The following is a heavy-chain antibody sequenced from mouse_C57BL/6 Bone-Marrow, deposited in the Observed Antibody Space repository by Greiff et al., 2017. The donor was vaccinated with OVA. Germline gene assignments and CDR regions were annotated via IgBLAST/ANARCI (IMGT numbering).Heavy chain of an antibody. D-gene: IGHD4-1*01. CDR2: IRLKSDNYAT. CDR1: GFTFSNYW. J-gene: IGHJ3*01. V-gene: IGHV6-3*01. Sequence: DVQLQESGGGLVQPGGSMKLSCVASGFTFSNYWMNWVRQSPETGLEWVAQIRLKSDNYATHYAESVKGRFTISRDDSKSSVYLQMNNLRAEDTGIYYCTGSCLANWDGGFAYWGQGTLVTVSA. CDR3: TGSCLANWDGGFAY.